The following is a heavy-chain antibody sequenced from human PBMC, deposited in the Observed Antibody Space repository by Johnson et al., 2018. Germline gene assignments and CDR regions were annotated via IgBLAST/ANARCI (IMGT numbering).Heavy chain of an antibody. Sequence: QVQLVQSGAEVKKPGASVKVSCKASGYTFTSYDINWVRQATGQGLEWMGWMNPNSGNTGYAQKFQGRVTMTRNTSISKAYMELSSLRSEDTAVYYCARNGRVAARFSYYYMDVWGKGTTVTVSS. CDR3: ARNGRVAARFSYYYMDV. J-gene: IGHJ6*03. CDR2: MNPNSGNT. CDR1: GYTFTSYD. V-gene: IGHV1-8*01. D-gene: IGHD6-6*01.